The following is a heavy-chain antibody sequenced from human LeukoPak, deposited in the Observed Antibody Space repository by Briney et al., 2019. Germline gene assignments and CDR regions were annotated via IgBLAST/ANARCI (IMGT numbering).Heavy chain of an antibody. CDR3: ASSSYSSSSS. CDR1: GFTFTNYW. V-gene: IGHV3-7*01. J-gene: IGHJ5*02. D-gene: IGHD6-6*01. CDR2: INEDGSEK. Sequence: GGSLRLSCAASGFTFTNYWMIWVRQAPGKGLEWVANINEDGSEKYYVGSVEGRFTISRDNAKNSVFLQMNSLRADDTAMNYCASSSYSSSSSWGQGTLVTVSS.